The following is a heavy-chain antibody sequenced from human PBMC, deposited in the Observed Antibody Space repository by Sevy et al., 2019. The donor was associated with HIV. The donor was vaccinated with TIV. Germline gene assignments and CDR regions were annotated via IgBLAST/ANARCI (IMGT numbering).Heavy chain of an antibody. CDR3: ARAHGIAAAGTGTGYYYYGMDV. V-gene: IGHV4-59*01. J-gene: IGHJ6*02. CDR2: IYYSGST. Sequence: SETLSLTCTVSGGSISSYYWSWIRQPPGKGLEWIGYIYYSGSTNYNPSLKSRVTISVDTSKNQFSLKLSSVTAADTAVYYCARAHGIAAAGTGTGYYYYGMDVWGQGTTVTVSS. D-gene: IGHD6-13*01. CDR1: GGSISSYY.